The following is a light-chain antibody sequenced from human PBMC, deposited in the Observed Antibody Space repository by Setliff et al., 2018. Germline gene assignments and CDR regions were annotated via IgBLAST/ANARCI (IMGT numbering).Light chain of an antibody. CDR1: SSDVGYYNY. CDR2: EVS. Sequence: QSALTQPASVSGSPGQSITISCTGTSSDVGYYNYVSWYQQHPGQAPKLMIYEVSNRPSGVSNRFSGSKSGNTASLTISGLQAEDEADYYCSSYTSSSTRVFGTGTKGTV. CDR3: SSYTSSSTRV. V-gene: IGLV2-14*01. J-gene: IGLJ1*01.